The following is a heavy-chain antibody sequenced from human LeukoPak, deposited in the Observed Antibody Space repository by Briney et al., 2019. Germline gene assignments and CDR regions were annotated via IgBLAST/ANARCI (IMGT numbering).Heavy chain of an antibody. CDR2: ISGSAYTT. J-gene: IGHJ4*02. V-gene: IGHV3-23*01. Sequence: GGSLRLSCATSGFNFRTYGMSWIRQAPGKGLEWVAGISGSAYTTHYAGSVKGRFTISRDNSKNTLFLQMDSLRVEDTAVYYCAKLPIMLALNRIEFWSQGSLVTVTS. CDR3: AKLPIMLALNRIEF. CDR1: GFNFRTYG. D-gene: IGHD2-8*01.